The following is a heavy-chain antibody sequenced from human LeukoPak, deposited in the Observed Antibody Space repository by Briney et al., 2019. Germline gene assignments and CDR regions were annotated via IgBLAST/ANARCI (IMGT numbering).Heavy chain of an antibody. J-gene: IGHJ5*02. D-gene: IGHD2-15*01. CDR3: ARDACLYCRGVPFNWFDP. CDR1: GFTFSSYS. CDR2: ISSSSSYI. Sequence: GGSLRLSCAASGFTFSSYSMNWVRQAPGKGLEWVSSISSSSSYIYYADSVKGRFTISRDNAKNSLYPQMNSLRAEDTAVYYCARDACLYCRGVPFNWFDPWGQGTLVTATS. V-gene: IGHV3-21*01.